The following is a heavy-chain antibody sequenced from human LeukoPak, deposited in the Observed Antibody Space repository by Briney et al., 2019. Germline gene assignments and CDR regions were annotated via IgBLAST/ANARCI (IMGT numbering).Heavy chain of an antibody. J-gene: IGHJ6*02. CDR1: GYTFTSYG. CDR2: ISAYNGNT. V-gene: IGHV1-18*01. CDR3: AREPPRRQRYYYYGIDV. Sequence: GASVTVSCKASGYTFTSYGISWVRQAPGQGLEWMGWISAYNGNTNYAQKLQGRVTMTTDTSTSTAYMELRSLRSDDTAVYYCAREPPRRQRYYYYGIDVWGQGTTVTVSS. D-gene: IGHD6-25*01.